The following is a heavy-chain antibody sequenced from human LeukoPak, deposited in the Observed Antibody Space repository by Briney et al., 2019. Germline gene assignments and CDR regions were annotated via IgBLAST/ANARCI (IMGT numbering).Heavy chain of an antibody. CDR1: GFTFSTSG. CDR3: AKDGGWTFDI. V-gene: IGHV3-30*02. D-gene: IGHD2-15*01. CDR2: IGHDGSNK. Sequence: GGSLRLSCAASGFTFSTSGMHWVRQAPGKGLEWVAFIGHDGSNKYYADPVKGRFTISGDNSKNTAYLQMNSLRAEDTAIYYCAKDGGWTFDIWGQGTMVTVSS. J-gene: IGHJ3*02.